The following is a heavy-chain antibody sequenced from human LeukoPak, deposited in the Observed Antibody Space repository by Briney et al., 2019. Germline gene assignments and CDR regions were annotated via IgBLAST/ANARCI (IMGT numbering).Heavy chain of an antibody. D-gene: IGHD2-2*01. CDR3: ESGGVVVPAASDAFDI. CDR2: ISSSSSYI. CDR1: GFTFSSYS. Sequence: PGGSLRLSCAASGFTFSSYSMNWVRQAPGKGLEWVSSISSSSSYIYYADSVKGRFTISRDNAKNSLYLQMNSLRAEDTAVYYCESGGVVVPAASDAFDIWGQGTMVTVSS. J-gene: IGHJ3*02. V-gene: IGHV3-21*01.